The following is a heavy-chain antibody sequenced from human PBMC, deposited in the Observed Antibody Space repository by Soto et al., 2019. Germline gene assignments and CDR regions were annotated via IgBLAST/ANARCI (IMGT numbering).Heavy chain of an antibody. CDR1: GYTFTDYY. CDR2: INLNSGGT. J-gene: IGHJ4*02. D-gene: IGHD1-26*01. V-gene: IGHV1-2*04. Sequence: ASVKGSCKASGYTFTDYYMHWVRQAPGQGLEWMGWINLNSGGTNYAQKFQGWVTMTRDTSISTAYMELSRLRSDDTAVYYCARAPIVGATTTEYYFDYWGQGTLVTVSS. CDR3: ARAPIVGATTTEYYFDY.